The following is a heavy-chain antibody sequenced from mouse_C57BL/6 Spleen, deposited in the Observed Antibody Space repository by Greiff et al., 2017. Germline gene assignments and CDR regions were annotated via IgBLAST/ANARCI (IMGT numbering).Heavy chain of an antibody. D-gene: IGHD1-1*01. CDR2: INPYNGGT. J-gene: IGHJ2*01. CDR3: ARPYYGSSWDYFDY. Sequence: ELKLQESGPVLVKPGASVKMSCKASGYTFTDYYMNWVKQSHGKSLEWIGVINPYNGGTSYNQKFKGKATLTVDKSSSTAYMELNSLTSEDSAVYYCARPYYGSSWDYFDYWGQGTTLTVSS. CDR1: GYTFTDYY. V-gene: IGHV1-19*01.